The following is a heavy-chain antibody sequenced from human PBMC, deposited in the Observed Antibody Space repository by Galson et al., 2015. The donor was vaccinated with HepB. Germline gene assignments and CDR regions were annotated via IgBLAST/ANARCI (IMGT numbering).Heavy chain of an antibody. J-gene: IGHJ3*02. CDR3: AKGISGIWDAFDI. CDR2: ISGSGGST. CDR1: GFTFSSYA. Sequence: SLRLSCAASGFTFSSYAMSWVRQAPGKGLEWVSAISGSGGSTYYADSVKGRFTISRDNSKNTLYLQMNSLRAEDTAVYYCAKGISGIWDAFDIWGQGTMVTVSS. D-gene: IGHD3-10*01. V-gene: IGHV3-23*01.